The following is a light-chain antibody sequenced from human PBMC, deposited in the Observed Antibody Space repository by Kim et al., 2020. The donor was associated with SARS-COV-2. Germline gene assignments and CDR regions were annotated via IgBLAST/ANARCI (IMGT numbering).Light chain of an antibody. J-gene: IGLJ2*01. V-gene: IGLV3-19*01. CDR3: NSRDSSGNLVV. Sequence: SSELTQDPAVSVALGQTVRITCQGDSLRSYYAIWYQQKPGEAPLLVIYGKNNRPSGIPDRFSGSSSGNTASLTITGAQAEDEAYYYCNSRDSSGNLVVFGGGTQLTVL. CDR1: SLRSYY. CDR2: GKN.